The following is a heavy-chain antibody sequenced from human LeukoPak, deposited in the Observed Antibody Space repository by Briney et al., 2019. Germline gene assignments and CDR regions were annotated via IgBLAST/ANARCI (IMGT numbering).Heavy chain of an antibody. Sequence: SETLSLTCTVSGGSISTSPYYWGWIRRPPGKGLEWIATIYYTGGTYYNPSLKSRVTMSVDTSKNQFSLKVSSVTAADTAVYYCARSVVVAATIDYWGQGTLVTVSP. CDR1: GGSISTSPYY. CDR2: IYYTGGT. CDR3: ARSVVVAATIDY. D-gene: IGHD2-15*01. V-gene: IGHV4-39*01. J-gene: IGHJ4*02.